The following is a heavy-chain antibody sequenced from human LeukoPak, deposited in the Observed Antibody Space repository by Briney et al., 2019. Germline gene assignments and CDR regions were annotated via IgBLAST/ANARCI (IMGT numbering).Heavy chain of an antibody. D-gene: IGHD1-26*01. CDR3: ARVTSGSFDY. CDR2: ISSSGSTI. Sequence: PGRSLRLSCAASGFTFSSYEMNWVRQAPGKGLEWVSYISSSGSTIYYADSVKGRFTISRDNAKNSLYLQMNSLRAEDTAVYYCARVTSGSFDYWGQGTLVTVSS. V-gene: IGHV3-48*03. CDR1: GFTFSSYE. J-gene: IGHJ4*02.